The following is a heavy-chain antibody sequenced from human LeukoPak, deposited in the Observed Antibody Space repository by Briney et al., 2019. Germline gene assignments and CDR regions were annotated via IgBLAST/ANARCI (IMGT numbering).Heavy chain of an antibody. Sequence: GGSLRLSCEASGFTFTTYPMPWVRRAPGRGLEWVSAIGTSGNSKYYAVSVRGRFTVSRDNFKNSLYLQMDRVRAEDTAVYYCAAGLYYYGMDMWGQGTTVTVYS. V-gene: IGHV3-23*01. J-gene: IGHJ6*02. CDR1: GFTFTTYP. CDR3: AAGLYYYGMDM. CDR2: IGTSGNSK. D-gene: IGHD6-13*01.